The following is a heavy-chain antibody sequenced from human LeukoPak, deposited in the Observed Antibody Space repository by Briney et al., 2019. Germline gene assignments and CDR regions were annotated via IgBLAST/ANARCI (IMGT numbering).Heavy chain of an antibody. D-gene: IGHD2-2*01. CDR3: ARGTKDLVGITWYYYMDV. V-gene: IGHV4-59*01. CDR2: IYDTGTT. CDR1: GGSMFGSY. J-gene: IGHJ6*03. Sequence: SETLSLTCTVSGGSMFGSYWSWLRQPPGKGLEWIGYIYDTGTTKYNPSLNSRVTISLDTSKKQLYLRLTSVTAADTAVYYCARGTKDLVGITWYYYMDVWGKGTTVTVSS.